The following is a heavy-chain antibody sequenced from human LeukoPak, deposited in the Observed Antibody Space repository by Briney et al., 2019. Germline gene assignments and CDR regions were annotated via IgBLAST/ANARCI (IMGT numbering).Heavy chain of an antibody. Sequence: GGSLRLSCAASGFTFSSYGMHWVRQAPGKGLEWVALISYDGSNQYYADSVKGRFTVSRDNSKDTLSMQMNSLRVEDTAVYYCAKEVASLGDWGQGALVTVSS. D-gene: IGHD2-15*01. CDR2: ISYDGSNQ. CDR3: AKEVASLGD. J-gene: IGHJ4*02. V-gene: IGHV3-30*18. CDR1: GFTFSSYG.